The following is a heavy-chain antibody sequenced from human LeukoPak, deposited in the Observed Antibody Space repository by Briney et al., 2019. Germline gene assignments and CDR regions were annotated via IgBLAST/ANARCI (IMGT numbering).Heavy chain of an antibody. J-gene: IGHJ4*02. CDR1: GFTFSSYS. CDR2: ISSSSSI. V-gene: IGHV3-48*01. CDR3: ARGNYGDYAFDY. Sequence: GGSLRLSCAASGFTFSSYSMNWVRQAPGKGLEWVSYISSSSSIYYADSVKGRFTISRDNAKNSLYLQMNSLRAEDTAMYYCARGNYGDYAFDYWGQGTLVTVSS. D-gene: IGHD4-17*01.